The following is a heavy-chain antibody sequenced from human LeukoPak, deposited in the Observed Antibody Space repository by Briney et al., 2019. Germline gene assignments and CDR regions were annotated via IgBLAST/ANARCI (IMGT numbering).Heavy chain of an antibody. CDR3: ARDRGRTNCGDNNWFDS. Sequence: GGSLRLSCAASGFTFSDYWMHWVRQAPGKGLVWVSGINTDGRRTIYADSVKGRFTISRDNAKNTLYLQMNSLRAEDTAVYYCARDRGRTNCGDNNWFDSWGQGTLVTVSS. CDR1: GFTFSDYW. V-gene: IGHV3-74*01. J-gene: IGHJ5*01. D-gene: IGHD7-27*01. CDR2: INTDGRRT.